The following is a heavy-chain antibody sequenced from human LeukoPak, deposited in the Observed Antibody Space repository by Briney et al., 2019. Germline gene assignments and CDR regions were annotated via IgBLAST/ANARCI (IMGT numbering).Heavy chain of an antibody. J-gene: IGHJ3*02. D-gene: IGHD5-24*01. CDR1: GGSISSSNW. CDR3: ATGLRGDGYNSNRKYGDAFDI. V-gene: IGHV4-4*02. CDR2: IYHSGST. Sequence: SETLSLTCAVSGGSISSSNWWSWVRQPPGKGLEWIGEIYHSGSTNYNPSLKSRVTISVDKSKNQFSLKLSSVTAADTAVYYCATGLRGDGYNSNRKYGDAFDIWGQGTMVTVSS.